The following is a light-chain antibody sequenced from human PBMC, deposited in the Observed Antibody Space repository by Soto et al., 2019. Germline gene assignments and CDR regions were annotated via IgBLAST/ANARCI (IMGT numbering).Light chain of an antibody. Sequence: EIVMTQSPATLSVSPGERVTLSWRASQSVGTTLAWYQQKPGQPPRLLIRGASTRATGIPDRLGGSGSGTEFTLTISSLQSEDFAVYYCQQYSTWLSFGGGTKVEIK. CDR2: GAS. CDR1: QSVGTT. CDR3: QQYSTWLS. V-gene: IGKV3-15*01. J-gene: IGKJ4*01.